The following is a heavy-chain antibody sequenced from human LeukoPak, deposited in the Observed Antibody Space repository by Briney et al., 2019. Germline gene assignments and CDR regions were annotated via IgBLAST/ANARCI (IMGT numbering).Heavy chain of an antibody. CDR2: IYHSGST. Sequence: SETLSLTCTVSGGSISSYYWSWIRQPPGKGLEWIGSIYHSGSTYYNPSLKSRVTISVDTSKNQFSLKLSSVTAADTAVYYCASNFYYGSGSYYFYMDVWGKGTTVTVSS. J-gene: IGHJ6*03. CDR1: GGSISSYY. CDR3: ASNFYYGSGSYYFYMDV. V-gene: IGHV4-59*08. D-gene: IGHD3-10*01.